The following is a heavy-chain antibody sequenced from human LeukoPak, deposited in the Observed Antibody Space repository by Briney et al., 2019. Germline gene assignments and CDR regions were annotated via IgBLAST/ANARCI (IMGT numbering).Heavy chain of an antibody. CDR2: TSYSRTT. J-gene: IGHJ3*02. CDR1: AGSITGHY. Sequence: PSETLSLTCAVSAGSITGHYWNWIRQTPGMRLEWIGYTSYSRTTIYNSYFNGRATMSIDTSKNQLYLNLTSVTATDTAVYYCAKLGHSDGWYLGAFDIWGQGTTVIASS. CDR3: AKLGHSDGWYLGAFDI. V-gene: IGHV4-59*08. D-gene: IGHD6-19*01.